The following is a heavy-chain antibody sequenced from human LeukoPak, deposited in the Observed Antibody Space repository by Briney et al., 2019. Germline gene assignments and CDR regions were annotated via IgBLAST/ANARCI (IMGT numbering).Heavy chain of an antibody. D-gene: IGHD3-22*01. CDR3: ARGAVSGYTRGPRGKAFDI. CDR2: INHSGST. J-gene: IGHJ3*02. Sequence: PSETLSLTCAVYGGSFSGYYWSWIRQPPGKGLEWIGEINHSGSTNYNPSLKSRVAISVDTSKNQFSLKLSSVTAADTAVYYCARGAVSGYTRGPRGKAFDIWGQGTMLTVSS. CDR1: GGSFSGYY. V-gene: IGHV4-34*01.